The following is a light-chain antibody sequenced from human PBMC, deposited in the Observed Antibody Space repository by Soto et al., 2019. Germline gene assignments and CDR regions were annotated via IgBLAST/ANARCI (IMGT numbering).Light chain of an antibody. CDR1: TSNLGGNT. CDR3: ASWDDSLNAVV. Sequence: QSVLTQPPSVSGTPGHKVSISCSGSTSNLGGNTVNWYQQLPGTAPTLLIYTNNQRPSGVPDRFSGSTSGTSASLAISGLRDEDEAYFYCASWDDSLNAVVFGGGTKLTVL. V-gene: IGLV1-44*01. J-gene: IGLJ2*01. CDR2: TNN.